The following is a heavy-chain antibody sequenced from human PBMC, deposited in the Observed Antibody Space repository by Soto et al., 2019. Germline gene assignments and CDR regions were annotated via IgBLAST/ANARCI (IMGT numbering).Heavy chain of an antibody. D-gene: IGHD3-9*01. CDR2: IRSSGSTI. V-gene: IGHV3-11*01. J-gene: IGHJ6*02. CDR1: GFTFSDYY. Sequence: GGSLRLSCAASGFTFSDYYMSWIRQAPGKGLEWVSYIRSSGSTIYYADSVKGRFTISRDNAKNSLYLQMNSLRAEDTAVYYCARDQAPDWYYYGMDVWGQGTTVTVSS. CDR3: ARDQAPDWYYYGMDV.